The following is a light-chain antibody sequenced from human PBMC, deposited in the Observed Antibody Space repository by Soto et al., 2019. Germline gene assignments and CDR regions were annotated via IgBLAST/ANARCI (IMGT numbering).Light chain of an antibody. Sequence: EIVMTQSPATLSVSPGERATLSCRASQSVSSNLAWYQQKPGQAPRLLIYGASTRATGIPARFSGSGSGTEFTLTISSLQSEDFAVYCCQHYNNWPPVFGQGTRVEIK. CDR3: QHYNNWPPV. CDR2: GAS. CDR1: QSVSSN. J-gene: IGKJ1*01. V-gene: IGKV3-15*01.